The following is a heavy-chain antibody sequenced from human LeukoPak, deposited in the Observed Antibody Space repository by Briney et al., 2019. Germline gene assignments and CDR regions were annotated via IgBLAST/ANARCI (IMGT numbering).Heavy chain of an antibody. D-gene: IGHD6-13*01. CDR3: ARGKSWYIV. Sequence: SETLSLTCAVYGGSFSGYYWSWIRQPPGKGLEWLGEINHSGSTNYNPSLKSRVTIPVDTSKNQFSLKLTSVTAADTAVYYCARGKSWYIVWGQGTLVTVSS. CDR2: INHSGST. CDR1: GGSFSGYY. V-gene: IGHV4-34*01. J-gene: IGHJ4*02.